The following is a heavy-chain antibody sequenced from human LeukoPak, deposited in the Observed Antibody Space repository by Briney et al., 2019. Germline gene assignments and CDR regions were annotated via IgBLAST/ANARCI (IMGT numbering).Heavy chain of an antibody. V-gene: IGHV3-74*01. D-gene: IGHD1-1*01. CDR3: ARRGTGHGMDV. J-gene: IGHJ6*02. Sequence: PGGSLRLSCAASGFTFNNYSIHWARHVPGNGLVWVSRINNDGSSASYVDSVKGRFTISRDNAKNTLFLQMNSLRAEDTAVYYCARRGTGHGMDVWGQGTTVIVSS. CDR2: INNDGSSA. CDR1: GFTFNNYS.